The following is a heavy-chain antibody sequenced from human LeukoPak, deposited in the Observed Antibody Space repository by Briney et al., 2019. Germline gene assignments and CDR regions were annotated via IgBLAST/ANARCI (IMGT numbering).Heavy chain of an antibody. D-gene: IGHD2-21*02. CDR3: ARVLAYCGGDCAYFDY. J-gene: IGHJ4*02. Sequence: SVKVSCKASGGTFSSYAISWVRQAPGQGLEWMGRIIPIFGTANYAQKFQGRATITTDESTSTAYMELSSLRSEDTAVYYCARVLAYCGGDCAYFDYWGQGTLVTVSS. V-gene: IGHV1-69*05. CDR1: GGTFSSYA. CDR2: IIPIFGTA.